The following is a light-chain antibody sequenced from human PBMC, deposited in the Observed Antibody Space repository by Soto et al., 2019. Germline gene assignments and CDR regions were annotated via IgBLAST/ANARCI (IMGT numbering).Light chain of an antibody. J-gene: IGLJ1*01. V-gene: IGLV1-44*01. CDR2: NNN. CDR3: AAWDDSLTGPV. Sequence: QSVLTQPPSASGTPGQTVIISCSGSRSDTGSNSVNWYQHLPGTAPKLLIYNNNQRPSGVPDRFSGSKSGTSASLAISGLQSEDEADYSCAAWDDSLTGPVFGTGTKVTVL. CDR1: RSDTGSNS.